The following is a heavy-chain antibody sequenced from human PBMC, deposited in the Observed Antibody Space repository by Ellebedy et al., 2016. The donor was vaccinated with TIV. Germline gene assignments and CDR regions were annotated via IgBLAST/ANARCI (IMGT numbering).Heavy chain of an antibody. CDR1: GFTFDDYA. V-gene: IGHV3-9*01. Sequence: SLKISCAASGFTFDDYALHWVRQAPGKGLEWVSGINWNSDTIGYADSVKGRFTRSRDNSKNTLYLQMNSLRAENTAVYYCAKDFRPWVTAAGFLDYYYYGMDVWGQGTTVTVSS. CDR2: INWNSDTI. J-gene: IGHJ6*02. D-gene: IGHD6-13*01. CDR3: AKDFRPWVTAAGFLDYYYYGMDV.